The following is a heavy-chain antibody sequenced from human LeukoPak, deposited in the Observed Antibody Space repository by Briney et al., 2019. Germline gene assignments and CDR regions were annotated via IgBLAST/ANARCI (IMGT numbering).Heavy chain of an antibody. CDR1: GFTFSSYS. J-gene: IGHJ4*02. CDR3: AKGYSSGWYTNDY. D-gene: IGHD6-19*01. V-gene: IGHV3-48*01. Sequence: GGSLRLSCAASGFTFSSYSMNWVRQAPGKGLEWVSYISSSSSTIYYADSVKGRFTISRDNSKNTLYLQMNSLRAEDTALYYCAKGYSSGWYTNDYWGQGTLVTVSS. CDR2: ISSSSSTI.